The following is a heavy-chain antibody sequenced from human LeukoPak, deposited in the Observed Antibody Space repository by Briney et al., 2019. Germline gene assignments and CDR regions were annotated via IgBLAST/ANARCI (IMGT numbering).Heavy chain of an antibody. Sequence: GGSLRLSCAASGFTFNSYAMSWVRQAPGKGLEWVSAIRSSGSRTYYADSVKGRFTISRDNSKNTLYLQMNSLRAEDTAVYYCAKGLTVAVNWGEGALVTVSS. CDR1: GFTFNSYA. V-gene: IGHV3-23*01. CDR3: AKGLTVAVN. J-gene: IGHJ4*02. D-gene: IGHD2-15*01. CDR2: IRSSGSRT.